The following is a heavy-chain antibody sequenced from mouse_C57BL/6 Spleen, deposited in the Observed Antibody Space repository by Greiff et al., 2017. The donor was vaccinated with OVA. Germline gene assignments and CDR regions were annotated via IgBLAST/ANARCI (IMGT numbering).Heavy chain of an antibody. D-gene: IGHD3-2*02. CDR3: ARSAAQATVFDY. J-gene: IGHJ2*01. CDR2: IDPSDSYT. V-gene: IGHV1-69*01. Sequence: VQLQQPGAELVMPGASVKLSCKASGYTFTSYWMHWVKQRPGQGLEWIGEIDPSDSYTNYNKKFKGKSTLTVDKSSSTAYMQLSSLTSEDSAVYYCARSAAQATVFDYWGQGTTLTVSS. CDR1: GYTFTSYW.